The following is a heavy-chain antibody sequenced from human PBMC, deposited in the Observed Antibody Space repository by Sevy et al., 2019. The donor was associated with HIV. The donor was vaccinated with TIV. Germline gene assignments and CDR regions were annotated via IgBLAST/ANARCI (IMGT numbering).Heavy chain of an antibody. V-gene: IGHV3-30-3*01. CDR3: AREGDYDSSGYYYGSGFDI. Sequence: GGSLRLSCAASGFTFSSYAMHWVRQAPDKGLEWVAVISYDGSNKYYADSVKGRFTISRDNSKNTLYLQMNSLRAEDTAVYYCAREGDYDSSGYYYGSGFDISGQGTLVTVSS. CDR2: ISYDGSNK. D-gene: IGHD3-22*01. CDR1: GFTFSSYA. J-gene: IGHJ3*02.